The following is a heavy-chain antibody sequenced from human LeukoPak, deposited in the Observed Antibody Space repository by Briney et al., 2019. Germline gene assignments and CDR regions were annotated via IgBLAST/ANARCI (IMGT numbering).Heavy chain of an antibody. J-gene: IGHJ4*02. Sequence: GGSLRLSCAASGFTFSSYSMNWVRQAPGKGLEWVAVISYDGSNEYYADSVKGRFTISRDNSKNTLYLQMNSLRAEDTAVYYCAKGLKYYYDSSPSPGMYWGQGTLVTVSS. CDR2: ISYDGSNE. V-gene: IGHV3-30*18. CDR1: GFTFSSYS. D-gene: IGHD3-22*01. CDR3: AKGLKYYYDSSPSPGMY.